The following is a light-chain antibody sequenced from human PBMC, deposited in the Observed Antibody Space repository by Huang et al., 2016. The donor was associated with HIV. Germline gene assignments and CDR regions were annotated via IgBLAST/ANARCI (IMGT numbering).Light chain of an antibody. J-gene: IGKJ3*01. CDR3: QQYNNWPGFT. Sequence: EIVMTQSPATLSLSPGERAILSCRASQRVSSNLAWYQQKPGQAPRLLIYGAFSRATGVPPRFSGSGSGTEFTLTISSLQSEDFAVYYCQQYNNWPGFTFGPGTKVDIK. CDR2: GAF. V-gene: IGKV3-15*01. CDR1: QRVSSN.